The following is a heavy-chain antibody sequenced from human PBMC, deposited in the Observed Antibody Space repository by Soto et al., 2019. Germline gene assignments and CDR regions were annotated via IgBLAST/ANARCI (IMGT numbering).Heavy chain of an antibody. CDR2: INHSGST. V-gene: IGHV4-34*01. J-gene: IGHJ5*02. CDR1: GGSFSGYY. Sequence: SETLSLTCAVYGGSFSGYYWSWIRQPPGKGLEWIGEINHSGSTNYNPSLKSRVTISVDTSKNQFSLKLGSVTAADTAVYYCARGPPMFDPWGQGTLVTVSS. CDR3: ARGPPMFDP.